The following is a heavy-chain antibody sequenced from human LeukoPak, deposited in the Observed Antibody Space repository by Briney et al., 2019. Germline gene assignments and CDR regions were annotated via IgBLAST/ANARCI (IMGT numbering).Heavy chain of an antibody. CDR1: GFTFSSYA. V-gene: IGHV3-23*01. Sequence: GGSLRLSCAASGFTFSSYAMSWVRQAPGKGLEWVSAISGSGGSTYYADSVKGRFTVSRDNSKNTLFLQMNSLRADDTAVYYCARDLDDYNGLPPFQHWGQGTLVTVSS. CDR3: ARDLDDYNGLPPFQH. CDR2: ISGSGGST. J-gene: IGHJ1*01. D-gene: IGHD5-24*01.